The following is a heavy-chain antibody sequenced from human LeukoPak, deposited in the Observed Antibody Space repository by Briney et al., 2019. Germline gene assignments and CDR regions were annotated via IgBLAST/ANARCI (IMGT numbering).Heavy chain of an antibody. CDR3: ARTSGSYLLDY. D-gene: IGHD1-26*01. CDR2: TYYSGST. J-gene: IGHJ4*02. CDR1: GGSISSSSYY. Sequence: SETLSLTCTVSGGSISSSSYYWGWTRQPPGKGLEWIGSTYYSGSTYYNPSLKSRVTISVDTSKNQFSLKLSSVTAADTAVYYCARTSGSYLLDYWGQGTLVTVSS. V-gene: IGHV4-39*07.